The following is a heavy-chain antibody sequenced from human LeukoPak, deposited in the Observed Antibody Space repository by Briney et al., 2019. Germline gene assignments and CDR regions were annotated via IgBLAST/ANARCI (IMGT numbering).Heavy chain of an antibody. D-gene: IGHD4-23*01. J-gene: IGHJ4*02. V-gene: IGHV3-74*01. CDR2: INSDGSST. Sequence: GGSLRLSCAASGFTFSSYWMHWVRHAPGKGLVWVSRINSDGSSTSYADSVKGRFTISRDNAKNTLYLQMNSLRAEDTAVYYCARDQDGGSHFDYWGQGTLVTVSS. CDR3: ARDQDGGSHFDY. CDR1: GFTFSSYW.